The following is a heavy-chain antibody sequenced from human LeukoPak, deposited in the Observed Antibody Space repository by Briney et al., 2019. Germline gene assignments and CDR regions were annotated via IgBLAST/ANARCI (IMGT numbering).Heavy chain of an antibody. CDR2: IYHSGST. Sequence: PSETLSLTCAVSGGSISSGGYSWSWIRQPPGKGLEWIGYIYHSGSTYYNPSLKSRVTISVDTSKNQFSLQLSSVTAADTAVYYCARVPHYYAMDVWGQGTTVTVSS. J-gene: IGHJ6*02. CDR3: ARVPHYYAMDV. CDR1: GGSISSGGYS. V-gene: IGHV4-30-2*01.